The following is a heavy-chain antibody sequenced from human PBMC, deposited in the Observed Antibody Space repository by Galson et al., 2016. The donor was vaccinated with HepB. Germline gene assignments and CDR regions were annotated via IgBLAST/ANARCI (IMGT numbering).Heavy chain of an antibody. Sequence: SLRLSCAASGFIFSDYGIHWVRQAPGKGLEWVAVIWYDGSNKYYADSVKGRFTISRDNSKNTLYLQMNSLRAEGTAVYYCARDRRRSTLRYLDYWGQGTLVTVSS. J-gene: IGHJ4*02. D-gene: IGHD3-9*01. CDR2: IWYDGSNK. CDR3: ARDRRRSTLRYLDY. V-gene: IGHV3-33*01. CDR1: GFIFSDYG.